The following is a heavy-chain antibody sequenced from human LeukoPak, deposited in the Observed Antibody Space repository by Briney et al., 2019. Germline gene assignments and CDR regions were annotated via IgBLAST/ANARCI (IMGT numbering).Heavy chain of an antibody. CDR3: AGQTSEVEEVIIPTYYFDF. V-gene: IGHV4-39*01. D-gene: IGHD3-10*01. J-gene: IGHJ4*02. Sequence: SETLSLTCTISGGSITSSNYHWGWIRQPPGRGLEWIGNIYHSGSTHYNPSLKSRVTISVDTSKIQFSLKLNSVTAADTAVYYCAGQTSEVEEVIIPTYYFDFWGQGTLVTVSS. CDR1: GGSITSSNYH. CDR2: IYHSGST.